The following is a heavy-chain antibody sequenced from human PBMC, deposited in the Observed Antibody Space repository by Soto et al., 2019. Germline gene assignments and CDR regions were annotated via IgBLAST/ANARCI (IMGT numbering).Heavy chain of an antibody. D-gene: IGHD3-10*01. V-gene: IGHV4-34*01. Sequence: PSETLSLTCAVYGGSFSGYYWSWIRQPPGKGLEWIGEINHSGSTNYNPSLESRVTISVDTSKNQFSLKLSSVTAADTAVYYCARGRMLRYGSGSYPLDYWGQGTLVTVS. CDR2: INHSGST. CDR1: GGSFSGYY. J-gene: IGHJ4*02. CDR3: ARGRMLRYGSGSYPLDY.